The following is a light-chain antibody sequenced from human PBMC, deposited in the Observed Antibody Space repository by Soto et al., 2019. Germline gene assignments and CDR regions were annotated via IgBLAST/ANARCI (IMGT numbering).Light chain of an antibody. CDR3: SSYTSSDTLV. Sequence: QSALTQPASVSGSPGQSITISCTGTSSDVGAYNYVSWYQQPPGEAPKLMIYEVTDRPSGVSNRFSGSKSGNTASLTISGLQAEDEADYYCSSYTSSDTLVFGTGNKLTVL. CDR2: EVT. CDR1: SSDVGAYNY. J-gene: IGLJ1*01. V-gene: IGLV2-14*01.